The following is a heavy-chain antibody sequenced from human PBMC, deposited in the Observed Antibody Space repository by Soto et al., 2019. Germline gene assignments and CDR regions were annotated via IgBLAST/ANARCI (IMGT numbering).Heavy chain of an antibody. CDR2: IYYSGST. CDR1: GGSISSYY. J-gene: IGHJ4*02. CDR3: ARGRLCGYYYFDY. V-gene: IGHV4-59*01. D-gene: IGHD3-22*01. Sequence: TLSLTCTVSGGSISSYYWSWIRQPPGKGLEWIGYIYYSGSTNYNPSLKSRVTISVDTSKNQFSLKLSSVTAADTAVYYCARGRLCGYYYFDYWGQRTLVTVSS.